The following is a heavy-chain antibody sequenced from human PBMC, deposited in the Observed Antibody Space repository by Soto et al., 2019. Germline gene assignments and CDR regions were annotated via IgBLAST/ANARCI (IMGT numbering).Heavy chain of an antibody. CDR1: GGSMSSYY. CDR3: ARGQRFSDWFDP. V-gene: IGHV4-4*07. D-gene: IGHD3-3*01. Sequence: SETLSLTCTVSGGSMSSYYWTWIRQPAGKGLEWIGRVYSRGGTHYNPSLKSRVTISLDTSTNQFSLRLLSVTDADTAVYYCARGQRFSDWFDPWGEGTLVTVSS. J-gene: IGHJ5*02. CDR2: VYSRGGT.